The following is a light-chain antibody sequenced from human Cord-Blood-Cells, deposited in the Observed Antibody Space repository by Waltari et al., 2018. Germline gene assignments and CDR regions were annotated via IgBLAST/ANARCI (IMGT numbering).Light chain of an antibody. CDR3: AAWDDSLNGPV. CDR1: SPHTGSNT. Sequence: QSVLTQPPSASGTPGQTVTISCSGSSPHTGSNTVNWYQQLPGTAPKLLIYSNNQRPSGVPDRFSGSKSGTSASLAISGLQSEDEADYYCAAWDDSLNGPVFGGGTKLTVL. J-gene: IGLJ3*02. V-gene: IGLV1-44*01. CDR2: SNN.